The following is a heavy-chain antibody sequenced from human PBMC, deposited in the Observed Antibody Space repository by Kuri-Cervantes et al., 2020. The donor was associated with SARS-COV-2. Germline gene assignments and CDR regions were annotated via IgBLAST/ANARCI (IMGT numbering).Heavy chain of an antibody. CDR3: AQMSPRLGIYYYDMDV. D-gene: IGHD7-27*01. CDR2: IDWDDDK. CDR1: GFSLSTSGMR. V-gene: IGHV2-70*04. J-gene: IGHJ6*02. Sequence: SGPTLVKPTQTLALTCTFSGFSLSTSGMRVSWIRQPPGKALEWLARIDWDDDKYYSTSLKTRLSISKDTSKNQVVLTMTNMDPVDTATYYCAQMSPRLGIYYYDMDVWGQGTTVTVSS.